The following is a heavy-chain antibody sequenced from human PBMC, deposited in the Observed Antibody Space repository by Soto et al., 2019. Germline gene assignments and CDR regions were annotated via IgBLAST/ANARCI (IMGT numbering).Heavy chain of an antibody. V-gene: IGHV3-23*01. J-gene: IGHJ4*02. Sequence: EVQLLESGGGLVQPGGSLRLSCAASGFTFSIQAMGWVRQAPGKGLEWVSLISGDSSRTYYADSVKGRFTIFRDNSKNTLYLQMNSLTAEDTAVYYCATQDFRGRPGTTWGQGALVTVSS. CDR2: ISGDSSRT. CDR1: GFTFSIQA. CDR3: ATQDFRGRPGTT. D-gene: IGHD1-1*01.